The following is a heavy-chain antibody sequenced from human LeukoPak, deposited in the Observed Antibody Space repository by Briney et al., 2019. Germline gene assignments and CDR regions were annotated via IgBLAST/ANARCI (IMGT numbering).Heavy chain of an antibody. V-gene: IGHV1-8*01. CDR3: AGSSSRGETSGPNWFDP. CDR1: GYTFTSYD. D-gene: IGHD6-13*01. Sequence: ASVKVSCKASGYTFTSYDINWVRQATGQGLEWMGWMNPNSGNTGYAQKFQGRVTITADKSTSTAYMELSSLRSEDTAVYYCAGSSSRGETSGPNWFDPWGQGTLVTVSS. CDR2: MNPNSGNT. J-gene: IGHJ5*02.